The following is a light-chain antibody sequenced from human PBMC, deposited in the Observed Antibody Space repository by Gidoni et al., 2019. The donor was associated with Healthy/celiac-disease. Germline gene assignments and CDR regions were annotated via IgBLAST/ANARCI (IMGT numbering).Light chain of an antibody. Sequence: EIVLTQSPATLSLSPGERATLSCRASQSVSSYLAWSQQKPGQAPRLLIYDAYKRATGLPARYSGSGSGTDFSLTIRRLGTEDIAVYYCQKRSNWPCSFGQGTKLEIK. J-gene: IGKJ2*04. CDR3: QKRSNWPCS. CDR1: QSVSSY. CDR2: DAY. V-gene: IGKV3-11*01.